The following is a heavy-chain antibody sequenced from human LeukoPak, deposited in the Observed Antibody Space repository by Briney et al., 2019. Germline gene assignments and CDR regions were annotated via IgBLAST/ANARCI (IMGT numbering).Heavy chain of an antibody. J-gene: IGHJ4*02. CDR1: GFTFGDYA. D-gene: IGHD2-15*01. V-gene: IGHV3-49*04. CDR2: IRSKAYGGRT. Sequence: GGSLRLSCTAPGFTFGDYAMNWVRQAPGKGLEWVGFIRSKAYGGRTEYAASVKGRFTISRDDSKSIAYLQMNSLKTDDTAVYYCLGYCSGGSCDFFDYWGQGTLVTVSS. CDR3: LGYCSGGSCDFFDY.